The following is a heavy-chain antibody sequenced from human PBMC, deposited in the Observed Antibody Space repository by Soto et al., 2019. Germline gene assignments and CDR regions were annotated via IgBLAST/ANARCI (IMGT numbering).Heavy chain of an antibody. J-gene: IGHJ4*02. CDR3: ARGRFTTVTTWWYFDY. V-gene: IGHV1-46*01. D-gene: IGHD4-17*01. CDR1: GGTFSSYA. Sequence: ASVKVSCKASGGTFSSYAISLVRQAPGQGLEWMGGINPSTGSTTYAQKFQGRVTLTRDTSTSTVYMDLSSLRSEDTAVYYCARGRFTTVTTWWYFDYWGQGALVTVSS. CDR2: INPSTGST.